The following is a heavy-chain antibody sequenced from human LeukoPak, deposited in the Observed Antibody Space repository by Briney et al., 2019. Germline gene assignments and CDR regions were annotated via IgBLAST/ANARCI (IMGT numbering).Heavy chain of an antibody. D-gene: IGHD5-12*01. CDR3: AREVATTTLDSFDI. CDR2: INPNSGGT. CDR1: GYTFTGYY. Sequence: GASVKVSCKASGYTFTGYYMHWVRQAPAQEREGMGWINPNSGGTNYAQKLQGRVTMTRDTSISTAYMELSRLRSDDTAVYYCAREVATTTLDSFDIWGQGTMVTVSS. V-gene: IGHV1-2*02. J-gene: IGHJ3*02.